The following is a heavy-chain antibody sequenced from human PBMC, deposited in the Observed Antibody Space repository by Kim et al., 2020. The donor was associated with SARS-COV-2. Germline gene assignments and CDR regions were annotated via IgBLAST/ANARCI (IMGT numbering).Heavy chain of an antibody. CDR1: GFTFSSYW. D-gene: IGHD3-10*01. CDR2: INSDGSST. J-gene: IGHJ6*02. CDR3: ARDGGGLWFGESSYYGMDV. Sequence: GGSLRLSCAASGFTFSSYWMHWVRQAPGKGQVWVSHINSDGSSTIYADSVKGRFTISRDNAKNTLYLQMNSLRAEDTAVYYCARDGGGLWFGESSYYGMDVGGQGTTVTVSS. V-gene: IGHV3-74*01.